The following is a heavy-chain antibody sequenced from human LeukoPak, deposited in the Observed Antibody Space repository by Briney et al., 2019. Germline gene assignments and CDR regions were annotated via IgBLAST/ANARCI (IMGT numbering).Heavy chain of an antibody. J-gene: IGHJ6*04. V-gene: IGHV3-48*01. D-gene: IGHD3-10*01. Sequence: PGGSLRLSCAASGFTFSSHSMNWVRQAPGKGLEWVSYIISSSSTIYYADSVKGRFTISIDNAKNSLYLQMNSLRADDTAVYYCARAVGHGSGSPRMDVWGNGTTVTVSS. CDR3: ARAVGHGSGSPRMDV. CDR1: GFTFSSHS. CDR2: IISSSSTI.